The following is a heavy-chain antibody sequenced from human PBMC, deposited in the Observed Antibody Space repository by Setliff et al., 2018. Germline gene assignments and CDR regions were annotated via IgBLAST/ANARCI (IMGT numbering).Heavy chain of an antibody. CDR3: AKRVRSYCSSTSCSSSLWYFDL. CDR1: GFTFSSYA. V-gene: IGHV3-23*01. D-gene: IGHD2-2*01. Sequence: LRLSCAASGFTFSSYAMSWVRQAPGKGLEWVSAISGSGGSTYYADSVKGRFTISRDNSKNTLYLQMNSLRAEDTAVYYCAKRVRSYCSSTSCSSSLWYFDLWGRGTLVTVSS. CDR2: ISGSGGST. J-gene: IGHJ2*01.